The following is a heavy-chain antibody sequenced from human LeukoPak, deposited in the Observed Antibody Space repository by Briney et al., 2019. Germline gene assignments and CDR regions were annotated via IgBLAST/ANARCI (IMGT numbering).Heavy chain of an antibody. D-gene: IGHD3-10*01. CDR2: IYYSGST. CDR3: AREYAPNTYYYGSGSYRFDP. V-gene: IGHV4-59*01. J-gene: IGHJ5*02. Sequence: SETLSLTCTVSGGSISSYYWSWIRQPPGKGLEWIGYIYYSGSTNYNPSLKSRVTISVDTSKNQFSLKLSSVTAADTAVYYCAREYAPNTYYYGSGSYRFDPWGQGTLVTVSS. CDR1: GGSISSYY.